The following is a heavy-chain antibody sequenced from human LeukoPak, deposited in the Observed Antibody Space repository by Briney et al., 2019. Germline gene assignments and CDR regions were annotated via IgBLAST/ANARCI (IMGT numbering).Heavy chain of an antibody. CDR3: ARDRGHYDILTGYPTCWDY. CDR1: GYTFTGYY. J-gene: IGHJ4*02. Sequence: SVKVSCKASGYTFTGYYMHWVRQAPGQGLEWMGRINPNSGGTNYAQKFQGRVTMTRDTSISTAYMELSRLRSDDTAVYYCARDRGHYDILTGYPTCWDYWGQGTLVTVSS. D-gene: IGHD3-9*01. CDR2: INPNSGGT. V-gene: IGHV1-2*06.